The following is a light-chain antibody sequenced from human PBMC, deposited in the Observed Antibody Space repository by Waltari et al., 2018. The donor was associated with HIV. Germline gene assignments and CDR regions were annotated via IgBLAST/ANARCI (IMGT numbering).Light chain of an antibody. CDR3: TSYTTNNTYV. V-gene: IGLV2-14*01. CDR2: EVS. Sequence: QSALTQPASVSGSPGQSITLSCPGTSRDVGVSNYVSWYQQRPGKAPQLMIFEVSERPSRVSDRFAGSKSGNTASLTSAGLQADDEADYYCTSYTTNNTYVFGGGTRVTVL. CDR1: SRDVGVSNY. J-gene: IGLJ1*01.